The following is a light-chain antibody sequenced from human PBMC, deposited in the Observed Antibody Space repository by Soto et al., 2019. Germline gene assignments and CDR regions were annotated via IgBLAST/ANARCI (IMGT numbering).Light chain of an antibody. Sequence: DIQMTQSPSSLSASVGDRVTITCRASQGIRNDLNWFQQKPGKAPKRLIYAASSLQSGVPSRFSGSGSGTEFTLTISSLQSEDFATYYCLQHNSYPLTFGGGTKVEIK. V-gene: IGKV1-17*01. CDR1: QGIRND. J-gene: IGKJ4*01. CDR3: LQHNSYPLT. CDR2: AAS.